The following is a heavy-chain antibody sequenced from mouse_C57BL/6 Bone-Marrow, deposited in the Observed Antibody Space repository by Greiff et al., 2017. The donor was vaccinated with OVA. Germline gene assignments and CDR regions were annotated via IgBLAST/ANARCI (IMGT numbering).Heavy chain of an antibody. V-gene: IGHV1-72*01. J-gene: IGHJ1*03. D-gene: IGHD1-1*01. Sequence: QVQLQQPGAELVTPGASVKLSCKASGYTFTSYWMHWVKQRPGRGLEWIGRIDPNSGGTKYNEKFKSTATLTVDKPSSTAYMQLSSLTSEDSAVYYCARWYYGWYFDVWGTGTTVTVSS. CDR1: GYTFTSYW. CDR3: ARWYYGWYFDV. CDR2: IDPNSGGT.